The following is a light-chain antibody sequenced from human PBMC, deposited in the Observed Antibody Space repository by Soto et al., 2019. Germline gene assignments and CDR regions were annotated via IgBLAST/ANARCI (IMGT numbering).Light chain of an antibody. V-gene: IGKV3-15*01. CDR1: QSVSSN. Sequence: EIVLTQSPGTLSLSPGERATLSCRASQSVSSNLAWYQQKPGQAPRLLISAASTRATGIPARFSGSGSGTEFTLTISSLQSEDFAIYYCHQYDNWPGAFGQGTKVDIK. J-gene: IGKJ1*01. CDR3: HQYDNWPGA. CDR2: AAS.